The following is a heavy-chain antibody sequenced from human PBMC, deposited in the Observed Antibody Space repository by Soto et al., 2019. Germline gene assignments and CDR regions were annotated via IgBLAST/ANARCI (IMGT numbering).Heavy chain of an antibody. CDR1: GFTFDDYA. CDR3: AKVGPLNSGYDFWSGYYTT. J-gene: IGHJ5*02. D-gene: IGHD3-3*01. CDR2: ISWNSGSI. V-gene: IGHV3-9*01. Sequence: DVQLVESGEGLLQPGRSLRLSCAASGFTFDDYAMHWVRQAPGKGLAWVSGISWNSGSIGYADSVKGRFTISRDNAKNSLYLQMNRLRAEDTALYYFAKVGPLNSGYDFWSGYYTTWVQGTLVSVSS.